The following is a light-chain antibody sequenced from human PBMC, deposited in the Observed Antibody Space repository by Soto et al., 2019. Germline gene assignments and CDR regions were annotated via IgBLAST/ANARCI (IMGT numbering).Light chain of an antibody. Sequence: DIQLTQSPSSLSASVGDRVTITCLASQGISSYLAWYQQKPGKAPKLLIYAASTLQSGVPSRFSGSGSGTDFTLTISCLQSEDFEPYYCQQYYSFPLTFGQGTKVDIK. CDR1: QGISSY. CDR2: AAS. CDR3: QQYYSFPLT. J-gene: IGKJ1*01. V-gene: IGKV1-9*01.